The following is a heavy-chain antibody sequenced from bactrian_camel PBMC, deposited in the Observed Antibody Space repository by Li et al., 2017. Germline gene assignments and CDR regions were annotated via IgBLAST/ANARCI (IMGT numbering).Heavy chain of an antibody. CDR1: TTTRNRLC. V-gene: IGHV3-3*01. CDR3: AAGCRKVVNRLLRWNEYTY. Sequence: HVQLVESGGGSVQAGGSLRLSCAVSTTTRNRLCMGWFRQAPGKEREGVAGYASAGAGASAYYADSVKGRFTISHDDAKNTVYLQMNSLESEDTAMYYCAAGCRKVVNRLLRWNEYTYTGRGTQVTVS. D-gene: IGHD1*01. CDR2: ASAGAGASA. J-gene: IGHJ4*01.